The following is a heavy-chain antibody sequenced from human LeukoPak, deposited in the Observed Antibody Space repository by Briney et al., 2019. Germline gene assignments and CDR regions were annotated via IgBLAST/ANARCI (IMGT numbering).Heavy chain of an antibody. V-gene: IGHV1-69-2*01. D-gene: IGHD2-8*01. CDR1: GYIFTDDY. CDR3: AIPGVVSYFDY. J-gene: IGHJ4*02. CDR2: IDPEDGET. Sequence: ASVKISCKASGYIFTDDYMHWVQQAPGKGLEWVGRIDPEDGETIYAEKFQGRVTITADTSTDTAYMELSGLRSEDTAVYYCAIPGVVSYFDYWGQGTLVTVSS.